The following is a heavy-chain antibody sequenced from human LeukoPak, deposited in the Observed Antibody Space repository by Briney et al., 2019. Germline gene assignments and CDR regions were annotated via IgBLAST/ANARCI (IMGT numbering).Heavy chain of an antibody. CDR1: GGSISSYY. Sequence: SETLSLTCTVSGGSISSYYWSWIRQPPGKGLEWIGYIYYSGSTNYNPSLKSRVTISVDTSKNQFSLKLSSVTAADTAVYYCARARSNYRPFDYWGQGTLVTVSS. CDR2: IYYSGST. V-gene: IGHV4-59*01. J-gene: IGHJ4*02. D-gene: IGHD4-11*01. CDR3: ARARSNYRPFDY.